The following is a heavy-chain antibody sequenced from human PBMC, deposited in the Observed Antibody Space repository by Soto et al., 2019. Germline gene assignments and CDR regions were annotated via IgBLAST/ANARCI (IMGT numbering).Heavy chain of an antibody. Sequence: SETLSLTCAVYGGSFRGYYWIWIRQPPGKGLEWIGEINHSGSTNYNPSLKSRVTISVDTSKNQFSLKLSSVTAADTAVYYCARKGGCSSPCSYYDFWSGFPDYYMDVWGKGTTVTVSS. J-gene: IGHJ6*03. D-gene: IGHD3-3*01. CDR3: ARKGGCSSPCSYYDFWSGFPDYYMDV. CDR1: GGSFRGYY. V-gene: IGHV4-34*01. CDR2: INHSGST.